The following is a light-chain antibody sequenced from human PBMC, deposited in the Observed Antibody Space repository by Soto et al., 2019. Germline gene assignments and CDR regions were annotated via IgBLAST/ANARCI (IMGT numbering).Light chain of an antibody. CDR1: NIGSKN. J-gene: IGLJ2*01. CDR2: RDT. V-gene: IGLV3-9*01. CDR3: QVWDSSLVV. Sequence: SYELTQALSVSAALGQTARITCGGNNIGSKNVHWYQQKPGQAPVVVIYRDTNRPSGIPERFSGSSSGNTATLTISRAQAGDEADYYCQVWDSSLVVFGGGTKVTVL.